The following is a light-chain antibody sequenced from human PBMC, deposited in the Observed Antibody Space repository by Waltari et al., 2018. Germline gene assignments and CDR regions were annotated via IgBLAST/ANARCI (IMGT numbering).Light chain of an antibody. J-gene: IGLJ3*02. CDR3: AAWDDSRNGWV. CDR2: RNN. Sequence: QSVLTQPPSAPGTPGQPVTISCSAGHSNIARNSVTWYQKFPGAAPKLLIFRNNQRPSGVPDRFSGSKSGTSASLAISGLQSEDESDYFCAAWDDSRNGWVFGEGTRVAVL. V-gene: IGLV1-44*01. CDR1: HSNIARNS.